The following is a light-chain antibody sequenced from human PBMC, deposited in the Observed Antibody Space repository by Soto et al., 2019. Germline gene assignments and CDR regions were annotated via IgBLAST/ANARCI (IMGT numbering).Light chain of an antibody. Sequence: DIQMTQSPSSLSASVGDRVTITCRASQSISSYLNWYQQKPGKAPNLLIYAASSLQSGVPLRFSGSGSGTDFTLTISSLQPEDFVTYYCQQSYSSPRTFGQGTKVDIK. V-gene: IGKV1-39*01. CDR2: AAS. CDR3: QQSYSSPRT. CDR1: QSISSY. J-gene: IGKJ1*01.